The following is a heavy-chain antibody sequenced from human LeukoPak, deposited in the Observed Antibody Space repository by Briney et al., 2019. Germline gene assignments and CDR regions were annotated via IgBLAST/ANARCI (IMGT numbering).Heavy chain of an antibody. J-gene: IGHJ4*02. CDR1: GFTFSSYW. CDR3: ARDYSG. V-gene: IGHV3-7*01. Sequence: GGSLRLSCAASGFTFSSYWMSWVRQAPGKGLEWLANIKQDGTEKNYLNSVKGRFTISRDNAKNSLYLQMNSLRSEDTAVYYCARDYSGWGQGTLVTVSS. CDR2: IKQDGTEK. D-gene: IGHD1-26*01.